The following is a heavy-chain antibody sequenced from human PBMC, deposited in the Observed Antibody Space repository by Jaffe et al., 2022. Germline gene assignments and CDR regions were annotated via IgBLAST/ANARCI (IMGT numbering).Heavy chain of an antibody. J-gene: IGHJ4*02. CDR3: ARVGRRISSRVPFLGQFDN. CDR2: INPHSGGT. CDR1: GYTFTDYY. Sequence: QVQLVQSGAEVKKPGAPVKVSCKASGYTFTDYYIHWVRQAPGQGLEWMGRINPHSGGTIYAPKFQGRVTITRDTSINTVNMDLSGLRSDDTAVYYCARVGRRISSRVPFLGQFDNWGQGTLVSVSS. D-gene: IGHD1-20*01. V-gene: IGHV1-2*06.